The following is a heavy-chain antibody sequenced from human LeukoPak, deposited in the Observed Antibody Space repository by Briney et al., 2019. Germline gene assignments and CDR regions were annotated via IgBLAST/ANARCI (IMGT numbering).Heavy chain of an antibody. V-gene: IGHV4-34*01. CDR1: GGSFSGYY. CDR3: ARAGYCSSTSCYFWGPYYYYGMDV. D-gene: IGHD2-2*01. Sequence: SETLSLTCAVYGGSFSGYYWSWIRQPPGKGLEWIGEINHSGSTNYNPSLKSRVTISVDTSKNQFSLKLRSVTAADTAVYYCARAGYCSSTSCYFWGPYYYYGMDVWGQGTTVTVSS. CDR2: INHSGST. J-gene: IGHJ6*02.